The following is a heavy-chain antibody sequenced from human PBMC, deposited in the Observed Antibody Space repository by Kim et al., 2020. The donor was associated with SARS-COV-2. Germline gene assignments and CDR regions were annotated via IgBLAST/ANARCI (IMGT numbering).Heavy chain of an antibody. V-gene: IGHV7-4-1*02. CDR2: TNTGNP. CDR3: ARDQAY. Sequence: TNTGNPTYAQGFTGRFVFSLDTSVSTAYLQISSLKAEDTAVYYCARDQAYWGQGTLVTVSS. J-gene: IGHJ4*02.